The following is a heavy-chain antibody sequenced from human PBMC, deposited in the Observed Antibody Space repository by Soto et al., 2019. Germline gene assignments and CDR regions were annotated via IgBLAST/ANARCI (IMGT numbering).Heavy chain of an antibody. CDR3: ARSSGPYYYDSSGYYHY. CDR2: IYYSGST. V-gene: IGHV4-31*03. J-gene: IGHJ4*02. D-gene: IGHD3-22*01. CDR1: GGSISSGGYY. Sequence: PSETLSLTCTVSGGSISSGGYYWSWIRQHPGKGLEWIGYIYYSGSTYYNPSLKSRVTISVDTSKNQFSLKLSSVTAADTAVYYCARSSGPYYYDSSGYYHYWGQGTLVTVS.